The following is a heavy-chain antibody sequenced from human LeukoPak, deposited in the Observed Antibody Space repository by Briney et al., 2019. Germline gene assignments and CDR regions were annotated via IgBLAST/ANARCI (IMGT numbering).Heavy chain of an antibody. CDR3: AREKAGYDFWSGYSPDWFDP. D-gene: IGHD3-3*01. V-gene: IGHV4-34*01. CDR1: GGSFSGYY. Sequence: PETLSLTCAVYGGSFSGYYWSWIRQPPGKGLEWIGEINHSGSTNYNPSLKSRVTISVDMSKNQFSLKLSSVTAADTAVYYCAREKAGYDFWSGYSPDWFDPWGQGTLVTVSS. CDR2: INHSGST. J-gene: IGHJ5*02.